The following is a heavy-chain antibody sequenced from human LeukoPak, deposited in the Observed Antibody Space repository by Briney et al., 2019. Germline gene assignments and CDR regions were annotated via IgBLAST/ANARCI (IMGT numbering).Heavy chain of an antibody. V-gene: IGHV4-59*08. CDR1: GGSIGTYY. D-gene: IGHD3-16*02. CDR2: IYVTGN. J-gene: IGHJ6*03. Sequence: SETLSLTCTVSGGSIGTYYLSWVRQSPGKGLEWIGYIYVTGNRYNPYLQSRVTISVDTSRNQLFLKMSSVTAADTAVYYCARHIGGGIEDMDVWGKGTKVTVSS. CDR3: ARHIGGGIEDMDV.